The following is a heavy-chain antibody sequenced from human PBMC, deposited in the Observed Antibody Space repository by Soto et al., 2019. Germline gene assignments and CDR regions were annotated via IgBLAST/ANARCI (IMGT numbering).Heavy chain of an antibody. CDR3: SRWRNGAVPDSINF. CDR2: SSSDGTSK. V-gene: IGHV3-30-3*01. D-gene: IGHD5-12*01. Sequence: TGGSLTLSCAASGFTFSRYAMHWVRQAPAEGLGWESVSSSDGTSKYYANSANSRFTVSRENTNNTLYLPMPSLGPDEKAVFYCSRWRNGAVPDSINFWGQGTLVTVSS. CDR1: GFTFSRYA. J-gene: IGHJ4*02.